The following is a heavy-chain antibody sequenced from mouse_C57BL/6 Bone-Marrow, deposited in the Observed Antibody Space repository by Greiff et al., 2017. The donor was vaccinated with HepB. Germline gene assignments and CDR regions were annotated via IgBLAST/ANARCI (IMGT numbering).Heavy chain of an antibody. Sequence: EVQLQQSGPELVKPGASVKISCKASGYSFTGYYMNWVKQSPEKSLEWIGEINPSTGGTTYNEKFKAKATLTVDKSSSTAYMQLKSLTSEDSAVYYCARKHSSCGYFDVWGTGTTVTVSS. D-gene: IGHD1-1*01. V-gene: IGHV1-42*01. CDR2: INPSTGGT. CDR3: ARKHSSCGYFDV. CDR1: GYSFTGYY. J-gene: IGHJ1*03.